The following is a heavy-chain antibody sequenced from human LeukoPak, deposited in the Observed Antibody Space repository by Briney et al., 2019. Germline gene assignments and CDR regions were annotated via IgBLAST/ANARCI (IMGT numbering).Heavy chain of an antibody. Sequence: TGGSLRLSCAACAFTVSSNYMSWVRQAPGKGLEWVSVIYSGASTYYADSVKGRFTISRDNSKNTLYLQMNSLRAEDTAVYYCARGFSSFDPWGQGTLVTVPS. CDR1: AFTVSSNY. D-gene: IGHD3-10*01. CDR2: IYSGAST. CDR3: ARGFSSFDP. V-gene: IGHV3-53*01. J-gene: IGHJ5*02.